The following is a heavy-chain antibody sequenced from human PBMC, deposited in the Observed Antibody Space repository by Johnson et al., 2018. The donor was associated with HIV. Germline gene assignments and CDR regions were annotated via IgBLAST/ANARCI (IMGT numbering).Heavy chain of an antibody. Sequence: VQLVESGGGVVRPGGSLRLSCAASGFTVSSNYMSWVRQAPGKGLEWVSVIYSGGSTYYADSVKGRFTISSDNAKNSLYLQMNSLRAEDTALYYCARAMYYYDTSGYLIRPRAFDIWGQGTVVTVSS. D-gene: IGHD3-22*01. CDR3: ARAMYYYDTSGYLIRPRAFDI. J-gene: IGHJ3*02. CDR2: IYSGGST. CDR1: GFTVSSNY. V-gene: IGHV3-53*01.